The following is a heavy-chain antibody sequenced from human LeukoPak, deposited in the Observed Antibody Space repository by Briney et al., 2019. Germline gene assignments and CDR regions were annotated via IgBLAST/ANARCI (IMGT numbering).Heavy chain of an antibody. CDR2: ISYDGGNQ. D-gene: IGHD3-10*01. V-gene: IGHV3-30-3*01. CDR1: GFAFSSYA. J-gene: IGHJ4*02. CDR3: AKEEGSGSYHY. Sequence: GRSQRLSCEGSGFAFSSYAMNWVRQAPGKGLEWVALISYDGGNQYYADSVKGRFTISRDNSKNTLYLQMNSLRPEDTAVYYCAKEEGSGSYHYWGQGTLVTVSS.